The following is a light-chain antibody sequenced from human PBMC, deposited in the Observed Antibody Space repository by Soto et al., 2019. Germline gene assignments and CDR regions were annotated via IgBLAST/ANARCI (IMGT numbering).Light chain of an antibody. CDR2: DAS. Sequence: DIQMPQSPSTLSGSVGDRVTITCRASQTISSWLSWYQQKPGKAPKLLIYDASSLESGVPSRFSGSGSGTEFTLTISSLQPDDFATYYCQQYNSYPITFGQGTRLEI. J-gene: IGKJ5*01. CDR1: QTISSW. V-gene: IGKV1-5*01. CDR3: QQYNSYPIT.